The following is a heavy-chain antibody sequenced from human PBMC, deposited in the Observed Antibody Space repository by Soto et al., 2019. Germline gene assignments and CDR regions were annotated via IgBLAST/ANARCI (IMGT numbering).Heavy chain of an antibody. J-gene: IGHJ6*03. CDR3: ARVGLGYCSGGSCYYYYYYMDV. Sequence: GGSLRLSCAASGFTFSSYWMSWVRQAPGKGLEWVANIKQDGSEKYYVDSVKGRFTISRDNAKNSLYLQMNSLRAEDTAVYYCARVGLGYCSGGSCYYYYYYMDVWGKGTTGTVS. CDR1: GFTFSSYW. D-gene: IGHD2-15*01. V-gene: IGHV3-7*01. CDR2: IKQDGSEK.